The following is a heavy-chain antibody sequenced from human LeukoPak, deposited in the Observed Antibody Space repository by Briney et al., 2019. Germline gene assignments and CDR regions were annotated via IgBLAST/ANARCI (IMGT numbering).Heavy chain of an antibody. CDR3: TNGWYPDD. J-gene: IGHJ4*02. CDR1: GGSISSYY. CDR2: IYYSGST. V-gene: IGHV4-59*08. Sequence: SETLSLTCTVSGGSISSYYWNWIRQPPGKGLEWVGYIYYSGSTIYNPSLKSRVTISVDTSKNQFSLRLSSVTAADTAVYYCTNGWYPDDWGQGTLVTVSS. D-gene: IGHD6-19*01.